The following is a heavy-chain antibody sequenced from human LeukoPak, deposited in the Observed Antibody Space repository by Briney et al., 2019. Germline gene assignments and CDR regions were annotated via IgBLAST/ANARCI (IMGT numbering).Heavy chain of an antibody. CDR3: ARAQALARDS. D-gene: IGHD3-3*02. V-gene: IGHV3-48*04. J-gene: IGHJ4*02. CDR2: ISSSSSTI. CDR1: GFTFRSYS. Sequence: GGPLRLSCEASGFTFRSYSMNWVPQAPGKGREGVSYISSSSSTIYYADSVKGRFTISRDNAKNSRYLQMNSLRAEDTAVYYCARAQALARDSWGQGTLVTVSS.